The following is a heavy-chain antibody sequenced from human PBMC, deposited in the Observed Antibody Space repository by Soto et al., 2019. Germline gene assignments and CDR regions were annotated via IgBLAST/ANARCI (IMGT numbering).Heavy chain of an antibody. CDR2: IRGSGGST. Sequence: PGGSLRLSCAASGFTFSNYAMNWVRQAPGKGLEWVSGIRGSGGSTYYADSVKGRFTISRDNSKNTLYLQMNSLRAEDTAVYYCAKDSTYCSSTNCYTWFDPWGQGTLVTV. CDR1: GFTFSNYA. D-gene: IGHD2-2*02. J-gene: IGHJ5*02. V-gene: IGHV3-23*01. CDR3: AKDSTYCSSTNCYTWFDP.